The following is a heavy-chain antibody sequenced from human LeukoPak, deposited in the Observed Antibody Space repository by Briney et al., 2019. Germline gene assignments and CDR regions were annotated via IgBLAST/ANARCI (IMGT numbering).Heavy chain of an antibody. CDR1: GYTFTSYG. D-gene: IGHD3-10*01. Sequence: ASVTVSCKASGYTFTSYGISMVRQAPGQGLEWMGWITAYNGNTNYAQKLSGRVTMTTDTSKSTAYMELRSLRSDDTAVYYCAREVHYYGSGLLDYWGQGTLVTVSS. V-gene: IGHV1-18*04. CDR3: AREVHYYGSGLLDY. J-gene: IGHJ4*02. CDR2: ITAYNGNT.